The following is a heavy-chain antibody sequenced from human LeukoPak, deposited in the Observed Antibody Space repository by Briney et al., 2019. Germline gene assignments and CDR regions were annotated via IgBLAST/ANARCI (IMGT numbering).Heavy chain of an antibody. Sequence: SETLSLTCTVSGGSISSHYWSWIRQPPGKGLEWIGYIYYSGSTNYNPSLKSRVTISVDTSKNQFSLKLCSVTAADTAVYYCARGGQRRTTNWFDPWGQGTLVTVSS. CDR1: GGSISSHY. CDR2: IYYSGST. CDR3: ARGGQRRTTNWFDP. V-gene: IGHV4-59*11. D-gene: IGHD2/OR15-2a*01. J-gene: IGHJ5*02.